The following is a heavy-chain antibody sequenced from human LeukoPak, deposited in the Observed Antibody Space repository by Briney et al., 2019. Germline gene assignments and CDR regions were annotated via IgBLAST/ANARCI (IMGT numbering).Heavy chain of an antibody. CDR2: IYSDGST. CDR3: ARDLAAGGTYPHY. Sequence: VGSLRLSCAASGFTVRSNYMSWVRQAPGKGPEWVSVIYSDGSTYYADSVKGRFTISRDTSKNTLYLQMNSLRTEDTAVYYCARDLAAGGTYPHYWGQGTLVSVSS. J-gene: IGHJ4*02. V-gene: IGHV3-53*01. CDR1: GFTVRSNY. D-gene: IGHD6-13*01.